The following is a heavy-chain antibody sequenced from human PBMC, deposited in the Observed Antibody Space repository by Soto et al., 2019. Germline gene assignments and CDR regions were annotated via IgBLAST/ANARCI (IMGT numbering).Heavy chain of an antibody. CDR2: IYRGGIT. J-gene: IGHJ5*02. Sequence: PSETLSLTCAVSGYSISSGLYWGWIRQPPGKGLEWIGTIYRGGITYYNPSLKSRVTISTDTSKNHFSLRLSSVTATDTAVYFCAIGNPDWFDPWGQGTLVTVSS. CDR1: GYSISSGLY. CDR3: AIGNPDWFDP. D-gene: IGHD1-1*01. V-gene: IGHV4-38-2*01.